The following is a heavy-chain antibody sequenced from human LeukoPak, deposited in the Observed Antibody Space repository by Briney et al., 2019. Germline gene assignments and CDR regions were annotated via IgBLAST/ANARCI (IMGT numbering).Heavy chain of an antibody. D-gene: IGHD5-24*01. V-gene: IGHV1-69*13. J-gene: IGHJ4*02. CDR1: GGTFSSYA. CDR3: ARVGSGGFDGYNAPYYFDY. Sequence: SVKVSCKASGGTFSSYAISWVRQAPGQGLEWMGGIIPIFGTANYAQKFQGRVTITADESTSTAYMELSSLRSEDTAVYYCARVGSGGFDGYNAPYYFDYWGQGTLVTVSS. CDR2: IIPIFGTA.